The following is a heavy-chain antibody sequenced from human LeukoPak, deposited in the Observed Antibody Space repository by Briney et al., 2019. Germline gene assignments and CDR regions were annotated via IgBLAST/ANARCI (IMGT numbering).Heavy chain of an antibody. J-gene: IGHJ6*02. D-gene: IGHD6-13*01. CDR3: ARDHSSSLYYYYYGMDV. CDR1: GFTFSDYS. V-gene: IGHV3-48*01. CDR2: IGIDSGNT. Sequence: GGSLRLSCAASGFTFSDYSMNWVRQAPGKGLEWISYIGIDSGNTNYADSVKGRFTISGDKAKNSLYLQMNSLRVEDTAVYYCARDHSSSLYYYYYGMDVWGQGTTVTVSS.